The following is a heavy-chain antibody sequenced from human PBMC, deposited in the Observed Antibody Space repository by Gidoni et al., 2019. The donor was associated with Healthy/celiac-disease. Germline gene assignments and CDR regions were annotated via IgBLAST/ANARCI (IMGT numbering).Heavy chain of an antibody. D-gene: IGHD2-15*01. J-gene: IGHJ6*02. CDR1: GFTFSSYS. V-gene: IGHV3-48*02. CDR2: ISSSSSTI. CDR3: ARTPPEVVVAATEPDYYYGMDV. Sequence: EVQLVESGGGLVQPGGSLRLYCAASGFTFSSYSMKWVRQAPGKGLEWVSYISSSSSTIYYADSVKGRFTISRDNAKNSLYLQMNSLRDEDTAVYYCARTPPEVVVAATEPDYYYGMDVWGQGTTVTVSS.